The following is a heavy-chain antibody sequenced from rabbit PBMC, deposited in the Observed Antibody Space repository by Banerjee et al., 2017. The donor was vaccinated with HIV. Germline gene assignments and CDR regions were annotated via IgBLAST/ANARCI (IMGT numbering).Heavy chain of an antibody. CDR1: GFSFSSGYY. J-gene: IGHJ2*01. CDR2: MDAGSSGST. Sequence: QEQLVESGGDLVKPGASLTLTCTASGFSFSSGYYMCWVRQAPGKGLEWIACMDAGSSGSTNYASWAKGRFTISKTSSTTVTLQMTSLTAADTATYFCARGDGAYAGYSYAFDPWGPGTLVTV. V-gene: IGHV1S45*01. CDR3: ARGDGAYAGYSYAFDP. D-gene: IGHD7-1*01.